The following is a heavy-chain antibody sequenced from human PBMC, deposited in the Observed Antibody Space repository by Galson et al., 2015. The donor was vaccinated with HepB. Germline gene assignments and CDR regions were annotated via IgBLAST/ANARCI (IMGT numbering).Heavy chain of an antibody. Sequence: SLRLSCAASGFRFSSFDMHWVHQTPGKGLEWVAVISGGGGITIYAESVKGRFTISRDNPKNTLYLQMDSLGSDDTAVYFCARDLVSDIPDHFDYWGQGTLVTVSS. CDR2: ISGGGGIT. CDR3: ARDLVSDIPDHFDY. V-gene: IGHV3-30-3*01. D-gene: IGHD1-14*01. CDR1: GFRFSSFD. J-gene: IGHJ4*02.